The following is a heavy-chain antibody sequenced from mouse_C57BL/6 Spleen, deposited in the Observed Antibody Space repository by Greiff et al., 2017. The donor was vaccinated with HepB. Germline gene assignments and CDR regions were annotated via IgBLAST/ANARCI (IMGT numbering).Heavy chain of an antibody. Sequence: VQLKESGGGLVKPGGSLKLSCAASGFTFSSYAMSWVRQTPEKRLEWVATISDGGSYTYYPDNVKGRFTISRDNAKNNLYLQMSHLKSEDTAMYYCASLITTAYYFDYWGQGTTLTVSS. CDR3: ASLITTAYYFDY. V-gene: IGHV5-4*01. CDR2: ISDGGSYT. J-gene: IGHJ2*01. CDR1: GFTFSSYA. D-gene: IGHD1-1*01.